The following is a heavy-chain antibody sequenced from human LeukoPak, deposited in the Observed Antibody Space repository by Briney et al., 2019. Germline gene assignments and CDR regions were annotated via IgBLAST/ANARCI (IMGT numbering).Heavy chain of an antibody. D-gene: IGHD1-14*01. Sequence: ASVEVSCKASGYTFTSYYMHWVRQAPGQGLEWMGIINPSGGSTSYAQKFQGRVTMTRDTSTSTVYMEPSSLRSEDTAVYYCARSSGRSPNRDYMDVWGKGTTVTISS. V-gene: IGHV1-46*01. J-gene: IGHJ6*03. CDR3: ARSSGRSPNRDYMDV. CDR1: GYTFTSYY. CDR2: INPSGGST.